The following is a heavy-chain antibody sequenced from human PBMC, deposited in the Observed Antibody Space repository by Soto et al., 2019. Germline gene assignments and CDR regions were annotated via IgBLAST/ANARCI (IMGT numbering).Heavy chain of an antibody. Sequence: PSETLSLTCAVYGGSFSGYYWSWIRQPPGKGLEWIGEINHSGSTNYNPSLKSRVTISVDTSKNQFSLKLSSVTAADTAVYYCARGGVFYGSFVNYWVQGTLVTVSS. J-gene: IGHJ4*02. V-gene: IGHV4-34*01. CDR1: GGSFSGYY. CDR3: ARGGVFYGSFVNY. D-gene: IGHD1-26*01. CDR2: INHSGST.